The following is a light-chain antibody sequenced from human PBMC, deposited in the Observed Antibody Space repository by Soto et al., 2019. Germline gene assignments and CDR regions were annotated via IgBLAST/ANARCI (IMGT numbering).Light chain of an antibody. Sequence: QSVLTQPASVSGSPGQSITISCTGTSSDVGGYKYVSWYQQHPGKAPKLMIYDVTNRPSGVSNRFSGSKCGNTASLTISGLQAEDEADYYCSSYTSSSTPVIFGGGTKLTVL. CDR2: DVT. J-gene: IGLJ2*01. V-gene: IGLV2-14*03. CDR3: SSYTSSSTPVI. CDR1: SSDVGGYKY.